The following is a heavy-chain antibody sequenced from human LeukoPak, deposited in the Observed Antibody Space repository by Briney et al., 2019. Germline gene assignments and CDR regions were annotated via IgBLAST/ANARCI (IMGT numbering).Heavy chain of an antibody. Sequence: GGSLRLSCAASGFTVSSNFMSWVRQAPGKGLEWVSVIYSDGSTYYADSVKGRFTIPRDNSKNTLYLQINSLRAEDTAVYYCAREGYSYGPFDYWGQGTLVTVSS. CDR2: IYSDGST. D-gene: IGHD5-18*01. CDR1: GFTVSSNF. J-gene: IGHJ4*02. V-gene: IGHV3-53*01. CDR3: AREGYSYGPFDY.